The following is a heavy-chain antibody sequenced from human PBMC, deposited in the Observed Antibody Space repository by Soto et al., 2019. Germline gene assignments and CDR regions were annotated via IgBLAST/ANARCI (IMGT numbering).Heavy chain of an antibody. CDR1: GFTFNRYA. CDR3: AKARYCSGGSCYDYFDY. Sequence: GGSLRLSCTASGFTFNRYAMSWVRQAPGKGLEWVLVISGSGGRIYYAESVKGRFTISRDNSKNMLYLQMNSLRVEDTAVYYCAKARYCSGGSCYDYFDYWGQGTLVTVSS. D-gene: IGHD2-15*01. CDR2: ISGSGGRI. J-gene: IGHJ4*02. V-gene: IGHV3-23*01.